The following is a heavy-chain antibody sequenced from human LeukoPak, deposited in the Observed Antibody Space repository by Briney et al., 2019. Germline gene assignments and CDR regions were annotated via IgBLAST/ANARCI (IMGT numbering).Heavy chain of an antibody. D-gene: IGHD3-22*01. CDR1: GFTFSSYA. J-gene: IGHJ4*02. Sequence: GGSLRLSCAASGFTFSSYAMSWVRQAPGKGLEWVLAISGSGGSTYYADSVKGRFTISRDNSKNALYLQMNSLRAEDTAVYYCAKMSSGYFLPDYWGQGTLVTVSS. CDR2: ISGSGGST. CDR3: AKMSSGYFLPDY. V-gene: IGHV3-23*01.